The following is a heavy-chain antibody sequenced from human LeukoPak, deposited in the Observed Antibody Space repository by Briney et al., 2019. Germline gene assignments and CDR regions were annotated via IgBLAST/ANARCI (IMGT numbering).Heavy chain of an antibody. V-gene: IGHV3-13*01. Sequence: PGGSLRLSCAASGFTFSSYDMHWVRQATGKGLEWDSAIGTAGDTYYPGSVKGRFTISRENAKNSLYLQMNSLRAGDTAVYYCAREGTVGATGAFDIWCQGTMVTVSS. J-gene: IGHJ3*02. CDR2: IGTAGDT. CDR1: GFTFSSYD. CDR3: AREGTVGATGAFDI. D-gene: IGHD1-26*01.